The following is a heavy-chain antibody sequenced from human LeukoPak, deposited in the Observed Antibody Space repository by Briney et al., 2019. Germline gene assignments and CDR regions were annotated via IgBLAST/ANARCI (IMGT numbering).Heavy chain of an antibody. J-gene: IGHJ4*02. D-gene: IGHD6-13*01. V-gene: IGHV1-2*06. Sequence: GASVKVSCKASGYTFTDYYMHWVRQAPGQGLEWMGRFDPKSGGTTYAQKFQGRVTMTRDTSISAAYMELSSLRSDDTAVYYCARGAAVGQTRDYWGQGTLVTVSS. CDR3: ARGAAVGQTRDY. CDR2: FDPKSGGT. CDR1: GYTFTDYY.